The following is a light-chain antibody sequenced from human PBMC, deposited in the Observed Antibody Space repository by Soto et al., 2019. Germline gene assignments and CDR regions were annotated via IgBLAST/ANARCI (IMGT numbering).Light chain of an antibody. Sequence: DIQMTQSPSSLSASVGDRVTLTCRASQGIRDALGWYQQKPGKAPKRLIYAASSLQSGVPSRFSGSGSGTEFSLTISSRQPEDFATYYCLQQNSYPQTFGQGTKVEIK. V-gene: IGKV1-17*01. CDR3: LQQNSYPQT. CDR1: QGIRDA. CDR2: AAS. J-gene: IGKJ1*01.